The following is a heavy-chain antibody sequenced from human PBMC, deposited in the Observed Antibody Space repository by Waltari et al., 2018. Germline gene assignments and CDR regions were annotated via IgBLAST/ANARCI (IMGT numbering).Heavy chain of an antibody. CDR1: GFTFSHSW. J-gene: IGHJ4*02. D-gene: IGHD6-19*01. V-gene: IGHV3-7*01. CDR2: INPDGSQK. Sequence: EVQLVQSGGGLVQPGESLRLSCAASGFTFSHSWMGWVRQVPGKGLEFVANINPDGSQKNYVDSVKGRFTISRDNAKNSLYLQMNSLRAEDTAFYYCARDPGYSSFDYWGQGTLVTVSS. CDR3: ARDPGYSSFDY.